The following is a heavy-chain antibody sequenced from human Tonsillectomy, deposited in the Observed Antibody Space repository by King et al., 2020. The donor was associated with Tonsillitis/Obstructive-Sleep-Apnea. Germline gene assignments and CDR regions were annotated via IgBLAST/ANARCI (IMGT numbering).Heavy chain of an antibody. CDR2: IYHRGST. Sequence: PLQESGPGLVKPSGTLSLTCAVSGGSFSSSNWWSWVRQPPGKGLEWIGEIYHRGSTHYNPSLKSRVTISVDKSKKQFSLKLSFVTAADTAVYYCARAEYDPDAFDIWGQGTMVTVSS. D-gene: IGHD3-3*01. CDR1: GGSFSSSNW. J-gene: IGHJ3*02. V-gene: IGHV4-4*02. CDR3: ARAEYDPDAFDI.